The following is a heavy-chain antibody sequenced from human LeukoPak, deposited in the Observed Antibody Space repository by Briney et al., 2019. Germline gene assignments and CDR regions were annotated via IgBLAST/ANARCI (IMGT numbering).Heavy chain of an antibody. Sequence: ASVKVSCKASEYTFTGYYMHWMRQAPGQGLEWMGWINPNSGDTNYAQKFQGRVTMTRDTSISTAHMELSRLRSDDMAVYSCARETIAVAGAFDYWGQGTLVTVSS. CDR2: INPNSGDT. CDR1: EYTFTGYY. CDR3: ARETIAVAGAFDY. V-gene: IGHV1-2*02. D-gene: IGHD6-19*01. J-gene: IGHJ4*02.